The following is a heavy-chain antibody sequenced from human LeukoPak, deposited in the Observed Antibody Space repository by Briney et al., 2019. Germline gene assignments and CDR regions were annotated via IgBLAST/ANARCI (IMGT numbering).Heavy chain of an antibody. V-gene: IGHV3-21*01. D-gene: IGHD3-22*01. Sequence: GGSLRLSCAASGFTFSSYSMNWVRQAPGKGLEWVSSISSSSSYIYYADSVKGRFTISRDNAKNSLYLQMNSLRAEDTAVYYCARASNYYDSSGYFGYWGKGTLVTVSS. CDR1: GFTFSSYS. CDR3: ARASNYYDSSGYFGY. J-gene: IGHJ4*02. CDR2: ISSSSSYI.